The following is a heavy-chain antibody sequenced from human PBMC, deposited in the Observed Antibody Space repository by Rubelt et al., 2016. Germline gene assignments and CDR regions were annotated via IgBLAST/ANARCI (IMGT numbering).Heavy chain of an antibody. CDR2: IRYDGSNQ. Sequence: QVQLVESGGGVVQPGGSLRLSCAASGLTFSSYGMHWVLQAPGKGLEWVAFIRYDGSNQYYADSVKGRFTISRDNSKNTLYLQMNSLRAEDTAVYYCAKGGNVVVTARLYYFDYWGQGTLVTVSS. CDR1: GLTFSSYG. J-gene: IGHJ4*02. D-gene: IGHD2-21*02. CDR3: AKGGNVVVTARLYYFDY. V-gene: IGHV3-30*02.